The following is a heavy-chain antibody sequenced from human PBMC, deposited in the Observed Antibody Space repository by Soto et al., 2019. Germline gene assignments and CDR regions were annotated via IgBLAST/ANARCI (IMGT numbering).Heavy chain of an antibody. Sequence: ASVKVSCKSSGYTFTIYDINWVRQATGQGLEWMGWMNPNSGNTGYAQKFQGRVTMTRNTSISTAYMELSSLRSEDTAVYYCARPPIAVANDAFDIWGQGTMVTVSS. CDR3: ARPPIAVANDAFDI. CDR1: GYTFTIYD. V-gene: IGHV1-8*02. J-gene: IGHJ3*02. CDR2: MNPNSGNT. D-gene: IGHD6-19*01.